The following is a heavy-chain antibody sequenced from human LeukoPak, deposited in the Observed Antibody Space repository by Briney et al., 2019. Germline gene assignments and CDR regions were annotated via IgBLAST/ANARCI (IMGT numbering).Heavy chain of an antibody. CDR1: GGSISSYY. J-gene: IGHJ4*02. CDR2: IYYSGST. D-gene: IGHD5-18*01. CDR3: AKDHSRGYSYGFDY. V-gene: IGHV4-59*01. Sequence: SETLSLTCTVSGGSISSYYWSWIRQPPGKGLEWIGYIYYSGSTNYNPSLKSRVTISVDTSKNQFSLKLSSVTAADKAVYYCAKDHSRGYSYGFDYWGQGTLVTVSS.